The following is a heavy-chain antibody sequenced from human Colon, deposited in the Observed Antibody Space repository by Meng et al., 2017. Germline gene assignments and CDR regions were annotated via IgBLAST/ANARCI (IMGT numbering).Heavy chain of an antibody. D-gene: IGHD1-7*01. CDR2: ISHSGST. J-gene: IGHJ3*02. CDR3: GFVEDGTNAGAFDM. V-gene: IGHV4-34*01. CDR1: GGSFTGYY. Sequence: QVQLQQLGAGLLKTSETLSLTCAVYGGSFTGYYWSWIRQPPGKGLEWIGEISHSGSTKYNPSLKSRVTISVDTSKNQFSLRLNSVTAADTAMYYCGFVEDGTNAGAFDMWGQGTMVTVSS.